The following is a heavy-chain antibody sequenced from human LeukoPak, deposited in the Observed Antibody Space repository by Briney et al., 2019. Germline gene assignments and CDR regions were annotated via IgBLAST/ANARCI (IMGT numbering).Heavy chain of an antibody. CDR3: ARTIAAAVNWFDP. V-gene: IGHV3-66*02. CDR1: GFTVSSNC. D-gene: IGHD6-13*01. J-gene: IGHJ5*02. CDR2: IYSGGST. Sequence: PGGSLRLSCAASGFTVSSNCMSWVRQASGKGLEWVSVIYSGGSTYYADSVKGRFTISRDNSKNTLYLQMNSLRAEDTAVYYCARTIAAAVNWFDPWGQGTLVTVSS.